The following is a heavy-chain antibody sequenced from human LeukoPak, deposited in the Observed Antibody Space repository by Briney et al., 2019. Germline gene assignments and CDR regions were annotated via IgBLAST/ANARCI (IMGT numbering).Heavy chain of an antibody. D-gene: IGHD4-23*01. Sequence: ASVKVSCKASGYTFTGYYIHWVRQAPGQGLEWMGWINPNSGGTNYAQKFQGRVTMTRDTSISTAYMELSRLRSDDTAVYYCASLARHDYGTNSTQFDYWGEGALVTVSS. CDR2: INPNSGGT. CDR1: GYTFTGYY. J-gene: IGHJ4*02. V-gene: IGHV1-2*02. CDR3: ASLARHDYGTNSTQFDY.